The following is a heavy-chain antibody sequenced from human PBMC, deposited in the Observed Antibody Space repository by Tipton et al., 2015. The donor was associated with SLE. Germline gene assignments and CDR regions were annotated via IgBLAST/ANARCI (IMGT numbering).Heavy chain of an antibody. J-gene: IGHJ4*02. CDR2: ISTDGSTT. Sequence: GSLRLSCAAPGFTFTNYWMHWVRQAPGKGLVWVSHISTDGSTTNYADSVKGRFTISRDNAKNTLYLQLNSLRVEDTAVYYCTTGGSPSPMGHAYWGQGTLLTVSS. CDR1: GFTFTNYW. V-gene: IGHV3-74*01. CDR3: TTGGSPSPMGHAY. D-gene: IGHD3-16*01.